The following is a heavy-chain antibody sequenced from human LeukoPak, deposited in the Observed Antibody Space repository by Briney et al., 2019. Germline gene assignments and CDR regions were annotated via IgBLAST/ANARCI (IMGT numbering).Heavy chain of an antibody. D-gene: IGHD3-22*01. J-gene: IGHJ4*02. CDR1: GFTFSYYT. CDR3: ARVLNYYDSSGYYFSY. Sequence: GGSLRLSCAASGFTFSYYTMHWVRQAPRKGLEWVAVISYDGSNEYYADSVKGRFTISRDNSKNTLYLQMNSLRVEDTAVYYCARVLNYYDSSGYYFSYWGQGTLVTVSS. V-gene: IGHV3-30-3*01. CDR2: ISYDGSNE.